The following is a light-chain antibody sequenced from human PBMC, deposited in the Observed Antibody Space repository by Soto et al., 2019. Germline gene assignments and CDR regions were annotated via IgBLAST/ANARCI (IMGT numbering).Light chain of an antibody. CDR3: QQYNRYWT. Sequence: DIQMAQSPSTLSASVGDRVTITCRASQSLSSWLAWYQRKPGRAPKLLIYDVSSLESGVPSRFSGSGSETEFTLTISSLFPDDFATYYCQQYNRYWTFGQGTKVDIK. J-gene: IGKJ1*01. CDR1: QSLSSW. V-gene: IGKV1-5*01. CDR2: DVS.